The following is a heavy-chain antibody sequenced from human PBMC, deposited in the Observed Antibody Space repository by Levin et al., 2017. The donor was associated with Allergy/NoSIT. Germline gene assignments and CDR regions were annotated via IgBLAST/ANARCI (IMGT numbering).Heavy chain of an antibody. V-gene: IGHV3-23*01. CDR3: AKGRVCGDDNFDY. CDR1: GFTFSSYA. D-gene: IGHD4-17*01. CDR2: ISGSGGST. Sequence: GESLKISCAASGFTFSSYAMSWVRQAPGKGLEWVSGISGSGGSTYYADSVKGRFTISRDNSKNTLYLQMNSLRAEDTAVYYCAKGRVCGDDNFDYWGQGTLVTVSS. J-gene: IGHJ4*02.